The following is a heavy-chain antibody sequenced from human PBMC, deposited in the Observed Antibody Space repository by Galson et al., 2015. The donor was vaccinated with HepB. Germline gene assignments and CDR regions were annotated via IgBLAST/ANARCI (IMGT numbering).Heavy chain of an antibody. Sequence: SLRLSCAVSGFSFSDHYIDWVRQAPGKGLEWVGRSRNKPKGYSTAYAASVKGRFTVSRDDSKNSVFLQMNSLRSEDTAAYYCARDRDYRFDYWGQGTLVTVSS. CDR1: GFSFSDHY. CDR3: ARDRDYRFDY. V-gene: IGHV3-72*01. J-gene: IGHJ4*02. D-gene: IGHD4/OR15-4a*01. CDR2: SRNKPKGYST.